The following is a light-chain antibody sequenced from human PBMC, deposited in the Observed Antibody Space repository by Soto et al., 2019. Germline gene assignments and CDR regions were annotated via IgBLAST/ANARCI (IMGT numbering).Light chain of an antibody. J-gene: IGKJ1*01. V-gene: IGKV1-5*01. Sequence: IQMTQSPSTLSASVGARVTITCRASQSISSRLAWYQQKPGKAPKVLIFDASSLESGVPSRFSGSGSGTEFTLTISSLQPDDFATYYCQHYNSYSEAFGQGTKVDIK. CDR1: QSISSR. CDR3: QHYNSYSEA. CDR2: DAS.